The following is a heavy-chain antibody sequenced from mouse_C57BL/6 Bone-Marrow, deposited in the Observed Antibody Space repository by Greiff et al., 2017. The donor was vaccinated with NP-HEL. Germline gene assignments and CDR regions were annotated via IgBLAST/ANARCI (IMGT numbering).Heavy chain of an antibody. D-gene: IGHD1-1*01. Sequence: LQQSGAELVRPGASVKMSCKAYGYTFTSYNMHWVKQTPRQGLEWIGAIYPGNGDTSYNQKFKGKATLTVDKSSSTAYMQLSSLTSEDSAVYFCARPPLYGSSRYYFDYWGQGTTLTVSS. V-gene: IGHV1-12*01. J-gene: IGHJ2*01. CDR1: GYTFTSYN. CDR3: ARPPLYGSSRYYFDY. CDR2: IYPGNGDT.